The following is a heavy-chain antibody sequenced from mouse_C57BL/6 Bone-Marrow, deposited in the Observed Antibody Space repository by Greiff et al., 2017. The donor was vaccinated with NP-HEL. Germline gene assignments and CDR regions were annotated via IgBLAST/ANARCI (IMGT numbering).Heavy chain of an antibody. J-gene: IGHJ4*01. CDR3: ASTVVAKDYAMDY. CDR2: IWSGGST. V-gene: IGHV2-2*01. CDR1: GFSLTSYG. Sequence: VQRVESGPGLVQPSQSLSITCTVSGFSLTSYGVHWVRQSPGKGLEWLGVIWSGGSTDYNAAFISRLSISKDNSKSQVFFKMNSLQADDTAIYYCASTVVAKDYAMDYWGQGTSVTVSS. D-gene: IGHD1-1*01.